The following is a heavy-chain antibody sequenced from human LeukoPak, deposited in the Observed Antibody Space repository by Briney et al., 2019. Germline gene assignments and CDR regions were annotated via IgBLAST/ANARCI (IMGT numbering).Heavy chain of an antibody. CDR3: AKVDIVVVVAAWFDY. D-gene: IGHD2-15*01. CDR2: ISGSGGST. CDR1: GSTFSSYA. V-gene: IGHV3-23*01. J-gene: IGHJ4*02. Sequence: GGSLRLSCAASGSTFSSYAMSWVRQAPGKGLEWVSAISGSGGSTYYADSVKGRFTISRDNSKNTLYLQMNSLRAEDTAVYYCAKVDIVVVVAAWFDYWGQGTLVTVSS.